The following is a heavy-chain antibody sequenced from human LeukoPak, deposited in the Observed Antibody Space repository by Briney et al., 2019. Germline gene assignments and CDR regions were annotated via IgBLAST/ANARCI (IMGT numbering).Heavy chain of an antibody. CDR3: ARAHAFTIPFGELLLDY. CDR2: INPNGGGT. V-gene: IGHV1-2*02. J-gene: IGHJ4*02. D-gene: IGHD3-10*01. CDR1: GYTFTGYY. Sequence: GASVKVSCKASGYTFTGYYMHWVRQAPGQGLEWMGWINPNGGGTNYAQKFQGRVTMTRDTSISTAYMELSRLRSDDTAVYYCARAHAFTIPFGELLLDYWGQGTLVTVSS.